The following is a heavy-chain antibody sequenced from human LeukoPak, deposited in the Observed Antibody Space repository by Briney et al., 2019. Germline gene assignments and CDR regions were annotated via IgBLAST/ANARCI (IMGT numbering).Heavy chain of an antibody. J-gene: IGHJ4*02. CDR2: IYYSGST. CDR3: ASYGDPRYYFDY. V-gene: IGHV4-30-4*01. D-gene: IGHD4-17*01. CDR1: GGSISSGDYY. Sequence: PSETLSLTCTVSGGSISSGDYYWRWIRQPPGKGLEWIGYIYYSGSTYYNPSLKSRVTISVDTSKNQFSLKLSSVTAADTAVYYCASYGDPRYYFDYWGQGTLVTVSS.